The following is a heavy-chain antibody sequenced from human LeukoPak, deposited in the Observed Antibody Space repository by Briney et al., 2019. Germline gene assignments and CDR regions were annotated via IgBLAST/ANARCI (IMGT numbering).Heavy chain of an antibody. J-gene: IGHJ4*02. CDR3: ARLTSGHFDY. V-gene: IGHV4-39*01. D-gene: IGHD3-10*01. CDR1: GGSISRGSYY. CDR2: IYYSGST. Sequence: SETLSLTCTVSGGSISRGSYYWGWIRQPPGKGLEWIATIYYSGSTYYNPSLKSRVTISADTSKNQFSLKLSSVTAADTAVYYCARLTSGHFDYWGQGTLVTVSS.